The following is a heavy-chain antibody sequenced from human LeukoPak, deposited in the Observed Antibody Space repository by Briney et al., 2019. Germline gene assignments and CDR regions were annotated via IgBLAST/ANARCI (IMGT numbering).Heavy chain of an antibody. Sequence: GGSLRLSCAASGFAVSSYEMNWIRQAPGKGLEWVAYISTSGNVIYYADPVKGRFTISRDNARNSLYLQMNSLRAEDTAIYYCARDAAPGVANPVLLDYWGQGTLVTVSS. CDR2: ISTSGNVI. V-gene: IGHV3-48*03. J-gene: IGHJ4*02. CDR1: GFAVSSYE. CDR3: ARDAAPGVANPVLLDY. D-gene: IGHD7-27*01.